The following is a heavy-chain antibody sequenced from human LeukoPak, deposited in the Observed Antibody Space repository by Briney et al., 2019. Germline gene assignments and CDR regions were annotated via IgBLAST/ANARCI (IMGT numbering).Heavy chain of an antibody. CDR1: GYTFTGYY. Sequence: GASVKVSCKASGYTFTGYYMHWVRQAPGQGLEWMGWINPNSGGTNYAQKFQGRVTMTRDMSTSTVYMELSSLRSEDTAVYYCARGTTIYSGYGYFDYWGQGTLVTVSS. J-gene: IGHJ4*02. CDR3: ARGTTIYSGYGYFDY. CDR2: INPNSGGT. V-gene: IGHV1-2*02. D-gene: IGHD5-12*01.